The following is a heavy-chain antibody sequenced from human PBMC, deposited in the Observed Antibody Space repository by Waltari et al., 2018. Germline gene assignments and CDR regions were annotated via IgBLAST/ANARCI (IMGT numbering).Heavy chain of an antibody. J-gene: IGHJ5*02. D-gene: IGHD2-21*01. CDR1: GYSISSGYY. V-gene: IGHV4-38-2*01. CDR3: ARVKLAYCGGDCYPRPNWFDP. Sequence: QVQLQESGPGLVKPSETLSLTCAVSGYSISSGYYWGWIRQPPGKGLEWIGSIYHSGSTYYNPSLKSRVTISVDTSKNQFSLKLSSVTAADTAVYYCARVKLAYCGGDCYPRPNWFDPWGQGTLVTVSS. CDR2: IYHSGST.